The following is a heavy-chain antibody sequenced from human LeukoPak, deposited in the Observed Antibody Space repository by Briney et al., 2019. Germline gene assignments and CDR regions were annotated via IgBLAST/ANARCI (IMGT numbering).Heavy chain of an antibody. J-gene: IGHJ4*02. Sequence: PSETLSLTCAVSGGSISSSNWWSWVRQPPGKGLEWIGEIYHSGSTNYNPSLKSRVTISVDKSKNQFSLKLSSVTAADTAVYYCARNNGYSSSWSLFDYWGQGTLVTVSS. CDR2: IYHSGST. CDR1: GGSISSSNW. D-gene: IGHD6-13*01. V-gene: IGHV4-4*02. CDR3: ARNNGYSSSWSLFDY.